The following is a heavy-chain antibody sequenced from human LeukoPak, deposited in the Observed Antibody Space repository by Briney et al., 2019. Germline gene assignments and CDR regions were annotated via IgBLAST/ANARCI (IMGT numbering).Heavy chain of an antibody. CDR2: ISGSGGST. Sequence: GGSLRLSCAASGFTFSSYAMSWVRQAPGKGLEWVSAISGSGGSTYYADSVKGRFTISRDNSKNTLYLQMNSLRAEDTAVYYCANIPYDFWSGYYRGEDYWGQGTLVTVSS. CDR3: ANIPYDFWSGYYRGEDY. J-gene: IGHJ4*02. CDR1: GFTFSSYA. V-gene: IGHV3-23*01. D-gene: IGHD3-3*01.